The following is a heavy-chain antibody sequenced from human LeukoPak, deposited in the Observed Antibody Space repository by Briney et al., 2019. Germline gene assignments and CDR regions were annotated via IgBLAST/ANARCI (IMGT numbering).Heavy chain of an antibody. J-gene: IGHJ3*02. CDR3: ARVFGEPI. CDR2: IYSGGST. Sequence: PGGSLRLSCAASGFTVSTNDMSWVRQAPGKGLEWVSVIYSGGSTYYADSVRGRFSISRDNSKNTLYLQMNSLRAEDTAVYYCARVFGEPIWGQGTMVTVSS. D-gene: IGHD3-10*02. V-gene: IGHV3-66*01. CDR1: GFTVSTND.